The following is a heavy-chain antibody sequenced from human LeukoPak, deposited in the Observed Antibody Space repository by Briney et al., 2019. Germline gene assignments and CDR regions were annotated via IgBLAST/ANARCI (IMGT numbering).Heavy chain of an antibody. V-gene: IGHV4-59*12. CDR3: ARVGLGELTLFDY. D-gene: IGHD1-26*01. Sequence: SETLSLTCTVSGGSISSYYWSWIRQPPGKGLEWIGYIYYSGSTYYNPSLKSRVTISVDTSKNQFSLKLSSVTAADTAVYYCARVGLGELTLFDYWGQGTLVTVSS. CDR2: IYYSGST. J-gene: IGHJ4*02. CDR1: GGSISSYY.